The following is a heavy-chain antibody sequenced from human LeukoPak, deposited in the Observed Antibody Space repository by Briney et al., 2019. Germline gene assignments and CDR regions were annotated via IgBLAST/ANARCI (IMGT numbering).Heavy chain of an antibody. V-gene: IGHV5-51*01. CDR2: IRPGNSET. D-gene: IGHD5-24*01. CDR3: ARQADGDKPRDY. CDR1: GHRFTSYW. J-gene: IGHJ4*02. Sequence: GESLKISCKGSGHRFTSYWIGWVRQMPGKGLEWMGIIRPGNSETRYSPSFQGQVTFSVDRSITTAYLQWSSLKASDTAIYYCARQADGDKPRDYWGQGTLVTVSS.